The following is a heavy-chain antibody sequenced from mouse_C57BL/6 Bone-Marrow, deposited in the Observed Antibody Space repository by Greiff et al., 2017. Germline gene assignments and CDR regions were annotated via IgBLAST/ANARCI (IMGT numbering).Heavy chain of an antibody. J-gene: IGHJ3*01. Sequence: EVKLVESGGGLVKPGGSLKLSCAASGFTFSSYAMSWVRQTPEKRLEWVATISDGGSYTYYPDNVKGRFTISKDNAKNNLYLQMSHLKSEDTAMYYGAKLLAYWGQGTLVTVSA. CDR1: GFTFSSYA. CDR2: ISDGGSYT. V-gene: IGHV5-4*03. CDR3: AKLLAY.